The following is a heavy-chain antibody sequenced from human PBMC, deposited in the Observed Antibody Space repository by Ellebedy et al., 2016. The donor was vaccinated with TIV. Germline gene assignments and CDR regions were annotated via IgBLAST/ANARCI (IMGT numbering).Heavy chain of an antibody. Sequence: SETLSLTXPVPGCPTSSGDYYWDWIRQHPGKGLEWIGYIYHSGSTYYNPSLKSRVTLSVDTSKNQFALKLTSVTAADTAVYYCARHLRGRIDSWGQGTLVTVSS. CDR3: ARHLRGRIDS. V-gene: IGHV4-31*03. D-gene: IGHD3-10*01. CDR1: GCPTSSGDYY. CDR2: IYHSGST. J-gene: IGHJ4*02.